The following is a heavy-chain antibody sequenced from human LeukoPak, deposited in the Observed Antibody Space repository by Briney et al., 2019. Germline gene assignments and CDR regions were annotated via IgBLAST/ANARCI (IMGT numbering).Heavy chain of an antibody. V-gene: IGHV3-74*01. CDR3: ATDNWYVMNL. J-gene: IGHJ6*02. CDR1: RFTGPPFSSHW. D-gene: IGHD1-20*01. Sequence: GGSLRLSCAASRFTGPPFSSHWMHWVRQAPGKGLMWVAHINGDGTMTTYADSVEGRFTISRDNAKNTLFLQMDSLRVEDTAVYYCATDNWYVMNLWGQGTTVTISS. CDR2: INGDGTMT.